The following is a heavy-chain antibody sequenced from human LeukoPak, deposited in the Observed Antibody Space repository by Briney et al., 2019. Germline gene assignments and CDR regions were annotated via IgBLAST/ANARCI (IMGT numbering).Heavy chain of an antibody. CDR2: INSDGSST. J-gene: IGHJ4*02. V-gene: IGHV3-74*01. CDR3: ARDDHYDSSGYYYGPFDY. CDR1: EFTFSSYW. Sequence: QPGGSLRLSCAASEFTFSSYWMHWVRQAPGKGLVWVSRINSDGSSTSYADSVKGRFTISRDNAKNTLYQQMNSLRAEDTAVYYCARDDHYDSSGYYYGPFDYWGQGTLVTVSS. D-gene: IGHD3-22*01.